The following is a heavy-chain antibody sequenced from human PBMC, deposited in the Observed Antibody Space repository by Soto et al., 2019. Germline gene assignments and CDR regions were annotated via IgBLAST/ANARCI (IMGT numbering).Heavy chain of an antibody. CDR1: GFTFSSYS. V-gene: IGHV3-21*01. CDR2: ISSSSSYI. Sequence: PGGSLRLSCAASGFTFSSYSINWVRQAPGKGLEWVSSISSSSSYIYYADSVKGRFTISRDNAKNSLYLQMNSLRAEDTAVYYCARAYCSGGSCYPFDYWGQGTPVTVS. CDR3: ARAYCSGGSCYPFDY. J-gene: IGHJ4*02. D-gene: IGHD2-15*01.